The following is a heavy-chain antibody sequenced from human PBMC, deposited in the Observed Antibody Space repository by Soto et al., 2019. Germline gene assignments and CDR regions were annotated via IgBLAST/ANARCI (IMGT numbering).Heavy chain of an antibody. Sequence: GGSLRLSCAASGFTFSSYGMHWVRQAPGKGLERVAAISYDGNKYYADSEKGRFTISRDNSKSTLYVQMNSLRVEDTAVYYCASASRGHNFDASGYDYWGQGTLVTVSS. CDR1: GFTFSSYG. D-gene: IGHD3-22*01. J-gene: IGHJ4*02. V-gene: IGHV3-30*03. CDR2: ISYDGNK. CDR3: ASASRGHNFDASGYDY.